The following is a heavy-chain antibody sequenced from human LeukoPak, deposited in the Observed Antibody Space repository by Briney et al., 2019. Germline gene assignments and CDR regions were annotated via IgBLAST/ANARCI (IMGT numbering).Heavy chain of an antibody. CDR1: GFTFSSCG. J-gene: IGHJ4*02. CDR2: IWYDGSNK. CDR3: ARGYDSSGYYHYYFDY. Sequence: GGSLRLSCAASGFTFSSCGMNWVRQAPGKGLEWVAVIWYDGSNKYYADSVKGRFTISRDNSKNTLYLQMNSLRADDTAVYYCARGYDSSGYYHYYFDYWGQGTLVTVSS. V-gene: IGHV3-33*01. D-gene: IGHD3-22*01.